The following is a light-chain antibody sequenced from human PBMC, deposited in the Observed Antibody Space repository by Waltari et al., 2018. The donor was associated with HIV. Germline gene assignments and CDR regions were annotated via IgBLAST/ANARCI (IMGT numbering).Light chain of an antibody. V-gene: IGLV3-21*02. CDR2: DEH. CDR3: QVWDASSDHYV. Sequence: SYVLTQPPSVSVAPGQTAKITCGGYNLGSKDVNWDQQKPGQAPVLVVYDEHDRPSGVPERFSDSNSDNTATLTISRVEAGDEADYSCQVWDASSDHYVFGPGTTVIVL. CDR1: NLGSKD. J-gene: IGLJ1*01.